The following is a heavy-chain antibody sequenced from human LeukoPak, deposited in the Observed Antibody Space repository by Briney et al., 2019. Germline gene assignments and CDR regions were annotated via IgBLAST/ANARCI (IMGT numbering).Heavy chain of an antibody. D-gene: IGHD5-24*01. CDR1: GFTFSSYA. J-gene: IGHJ3*02. CDR2: ISYDGSNK. CDR3: AREDLQSSAFDI. V-gene: IGHV3-30-3*01. Sequence: PGGSLRLSCAASGFTFSSYAMHWVRQAPGKGLEWVAVISYDGSNKYYADSVKGRFTISRDNSKNTLYLQMNSLRAEDTAVYYCAREDLQSSAFDIWGQGTMVTVSS.